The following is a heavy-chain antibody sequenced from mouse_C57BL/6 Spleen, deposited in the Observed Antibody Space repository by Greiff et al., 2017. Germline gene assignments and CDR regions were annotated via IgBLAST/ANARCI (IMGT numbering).Heavy chain of an antibody. D-gene: IGHD2-5*01. Sequence: EVKLVESGGGLVKPGGSLKLSCAASGFTFSSYAMSWVRQTPEKRLEWVATISDGGSYTYYPDNVKGRFTISRDNAKNNLYLQMSHLKSEDTAMYYCARAYSNYGYFDVWGTGTTVTVSS. J-gene: IGHJ1*03. V-gene: IGHV5-4*03. CDR3: ARAYSNYGYFDV. CDR2: ISDGGSYT. CDR1: GFTFSSYA.